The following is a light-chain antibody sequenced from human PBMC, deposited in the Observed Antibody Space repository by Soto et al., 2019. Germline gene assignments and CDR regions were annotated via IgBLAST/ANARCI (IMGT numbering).Light chain of an antibody. CDR1: QNIRSN. CDR2: DAS. J-gene: IGKJ1*01. CDR3: QQYNSYSPT. V-gene: IGKV3-15*01. Sequence: EIVMTQSPATLSVSPGERATLSCRASQNIRSNLAWYQQKPGQPPTLLVSDASTRARNIPARFNGSGSGTEFTLAISSLHPDDFATYYCQQYNSYSPTFGQGTRVEIK.